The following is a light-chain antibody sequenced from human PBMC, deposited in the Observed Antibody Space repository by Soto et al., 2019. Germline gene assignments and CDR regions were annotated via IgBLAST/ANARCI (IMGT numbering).Light chain of an antibody. Sequence: IQAPLALPKNTGEPAAISCRSSQSLLYSDGYNYVDWYLQKPGQSPQLLVYLGSKRASGVPDRFSGSGSGTDFTLKISRVEAEDVGLYYCMQALQTPNTFGQVRRLAI. J-gene: IGKJ5*01. CDR1: QSLLYSDGYNY. CDR2: LGS. CDR3: MQALQTPNT. V-gene: IGKV2-28*01.